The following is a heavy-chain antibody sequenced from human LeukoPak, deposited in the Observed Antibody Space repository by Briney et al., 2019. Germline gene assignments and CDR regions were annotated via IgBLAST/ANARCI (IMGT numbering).Heavy chain of an antibody. CDR1: GGSFSRYY. J-gene: IGHJ4*03. CDR2: IDHRGDT. D-gene: IGHD5-24*01. V-gene: IGHV4-34*01. Sequence: SSETLSLTCAVYGGSFSRYYWSWIRQSPGKGLEWIAEIDHRGDTNYNPSVKSRVTISVDTSKNQFSLKMRSLSVADTALYYCARGATISETGYFDFWGQGTLVTVSS. CDR3: ARGATISETGYFDF.